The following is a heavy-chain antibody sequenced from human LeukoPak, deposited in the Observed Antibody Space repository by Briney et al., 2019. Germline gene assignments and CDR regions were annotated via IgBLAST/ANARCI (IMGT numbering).Heavy chain of an antibody. CDR1: GYSISSGYY. CDR3: ARGGGRYYYGMDV. CDR2: IYHSGST. D-gene: IGHD3-16*01. J-gene: IGHJ6*02. V-gene: IGHV4-38-2*02. Sequence: SETLSLTCTVSGYSISSGYYWGWIRQPPGKGLEWIGSIYHSGSTYYNPSLKSRVTISVDTSKNQFSLKLSSVTAADTAVYYCARGGGRYYYGMDVWGQGTTVTVSS.